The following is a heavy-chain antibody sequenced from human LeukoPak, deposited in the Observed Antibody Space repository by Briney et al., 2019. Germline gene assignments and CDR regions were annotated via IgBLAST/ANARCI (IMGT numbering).Heavy chain of an antibody. CDR3: ARYAIEWHSVGP. V-gene: IGHV5-10-1*01. CDR1: GYSFTSYW. D-gene: IGHD3-3*01. Sequence: GESLKISCKGSGYSFTSYWISWVRQMPGKGLEWMGRIDPSDSYTNYSPSFQGHVTISADKSISTAYLQWSSLKASDTAMYYCARYAIEWHSVGPWGQGTLVTVSS. J-gene: IGHJ5*02. CDR2: IDPSDSYT.